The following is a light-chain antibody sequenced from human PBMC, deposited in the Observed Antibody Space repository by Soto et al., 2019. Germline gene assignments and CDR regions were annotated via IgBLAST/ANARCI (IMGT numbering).Light chain of an antibody. J-gene: IGKJ2*01. CDR1: QSVSSSY. CDR3: QQYGSSPLYT. CDR2: GAS. Sequence: EIVLTQSPGTLSLSPGERATLSCRASQSVSSSYLAWYQQKPGQAPRLLIYGASTRATDIPDRFSGSGSGTDFTLTISRLEPEDSALYYCQQYGSSPLYTFGQGTKLEI. V-gene: IGKV3-20*01.